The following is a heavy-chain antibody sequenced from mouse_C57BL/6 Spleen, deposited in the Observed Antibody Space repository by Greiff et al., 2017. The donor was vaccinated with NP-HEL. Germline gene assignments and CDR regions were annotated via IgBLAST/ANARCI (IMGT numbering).Heavy chain of an antibody. D-gene: IGHD2-12*01. CDR1: GYTFTSYW. Sequence: QVQLQQPGAELVRPGSSVKLSCKASGYTFTSYWMHWVKQRPIQGLEWIGNIDPSDSETHYNQKFKDKATLTVDKSSSTACMQLSSLTSEDSAVYYCARRGYYSNYYFDYWGQGTTLTVSS. CDR3: ARRGYYSNYYFDY. V-gene: IGHV1-52*01. J-gene: IGHJ2*01. CDR2: IDPSDSET.